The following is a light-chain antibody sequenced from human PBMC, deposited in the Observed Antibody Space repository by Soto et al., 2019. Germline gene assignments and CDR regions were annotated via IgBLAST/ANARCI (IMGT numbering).Light chain of an antibody. CDR1: QSINIY. Sequence: IQMPQSPSSLSASVGDSVTVTCRASQSINIYLNWYQQKPGKAPTLLIYGASSLQSGVPSRFTGGGSRTDFTLTISSLQPEDFATYYCQQSYRSPYTCGQGTKLEIK. CDR3: QQSYRSPYT. CDR2: GAS. J-gene: IGKJ2*01. V-gene: IGKV1-39*01.